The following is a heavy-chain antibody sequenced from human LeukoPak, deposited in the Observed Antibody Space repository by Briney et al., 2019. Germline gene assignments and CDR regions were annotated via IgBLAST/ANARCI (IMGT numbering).Heavy chain of an antibody. CDR1: GYTFTSYD. CDR3: ARGFIAVAGGANWFDP. V-gene: IGHV1-8*03. D-gene: IGHD6-19*01. Sequence: ASVKVSCKASGYTFTSYDINWVRQATGQGLEWMGWMNPNSGNTGYAQKFQGRVTITRNTSISTAYMELSSLRSEDTAVYYCARGFIAVAGGANWFDPWGQGTLVTVSS. CDR2: MNPNSGNT. J-gene: IGHJ5*02.